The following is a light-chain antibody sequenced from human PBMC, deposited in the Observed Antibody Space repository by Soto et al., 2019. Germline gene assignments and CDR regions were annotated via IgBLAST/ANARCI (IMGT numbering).Light chain of an antibody. Sequence: QSVLTQPPSVSGAPGQRVTISCTGSSSNIGAGYNVHWYQQLPGTAPKLLIYGNSNRPSGVPDRLSGSKSGTSASLAITGLQAEDEADYYCQSYDSNLSVVFGGGTKLTVL. V-gene: IGLV1-40*01. J-gene: IGLJ2*01. CDR3: QSYDSNLSVV. CDR1: SSNIGAGYN. CDR2: GNS.